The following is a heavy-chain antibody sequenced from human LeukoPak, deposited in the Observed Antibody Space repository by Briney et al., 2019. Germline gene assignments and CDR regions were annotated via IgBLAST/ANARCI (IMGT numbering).Heavy chain of an antibody. V-gene: IGHV3-48*02. CDR2: ISSTSSAI. J-gene: IGHJ4*02. Sequence: GGSLRLSCAASGFPLNSHHMNWVRQAPGNGLEWVSYISSTSSAIYYADSVKGRFTMTRDNAKNSLYLHMNSLRDEDTAVYYCARDRPNWGIDCWGQGTLVTVSS. CDR3: ARDRPNWGIDC. D-gene: IGHD7-27*01. CDR1: GFPLNSHH.